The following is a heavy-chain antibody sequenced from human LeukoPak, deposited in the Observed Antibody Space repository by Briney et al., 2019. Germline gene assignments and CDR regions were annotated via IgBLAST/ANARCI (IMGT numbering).Heavy chain of an antibody. D-gene: IGHD3-3*01. Sequence: SETLSLTCTVSGGSISSSSYYWGWIRQPPGKGLEWIGSIYYSGSTYYNPSLKSRVTISVDTSKNQFSLKLSSVTAADTAVYYCARGSPFDVFDFWSGLNYFDYWGQGTLVTVSS. CDR3: ARGSPFDVFDFWSGLNYFDY. CDR1: GGSISSSSYY. CDR2: IYYSGST. J-gene: IGHJ4*02. V-gene: IGHV4-39*07.